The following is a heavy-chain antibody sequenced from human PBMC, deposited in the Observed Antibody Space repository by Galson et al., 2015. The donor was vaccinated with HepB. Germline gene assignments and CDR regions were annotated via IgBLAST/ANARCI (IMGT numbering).Heavy chain of an antibody. V-gene: IGHV3-23*01. Sequence: SLRLACAAYGVTVSGYAMSWARQAPGEGLEWVSAIGSDGSSTFYAASVKGGSTISRDNSGNTLYLNMNRLRAEDTAIYYCAKDLGVRGEYYYYGMDVWGQGTTVTVSS. CDR2: IGSDGSST. J-gene: IGHJ6*02. CDR1: GVTVSGYA. CDR3: AKDLGVRGEYYYYGMDV. D-gene: IGHD3-10*01.